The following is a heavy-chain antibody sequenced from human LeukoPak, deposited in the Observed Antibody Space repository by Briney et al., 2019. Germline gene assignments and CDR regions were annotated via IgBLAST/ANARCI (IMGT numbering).Heavy chain of an antibody. J-gene: IGHJ4*02. V-gene: IGHV4-59*01. CDR3: ARVRPAVAGTHYFDY. CDR2: IHYSGST. Sequence: PSETLTLTCTVSGGSISSYYWSWLRQPPGKGLEWIGYIHYSGSTNYNPSLKSRVTISVDTSKNQFSLKLSSVTAADTAVYYCARVRPAVAGTHYFDYWGQGTLVTVSS. D-gene: IGHD6-19*01. CDR1: GGSISSYY.